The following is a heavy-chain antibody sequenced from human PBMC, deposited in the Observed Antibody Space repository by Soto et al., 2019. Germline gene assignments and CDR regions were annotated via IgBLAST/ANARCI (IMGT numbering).Heavy chain of an antibody. CDR3: ARDLGSGYDPGDY. CDR1: GGTFSSYA. Sequence: ASVKVSCKASGGTFSSYAISWVRQAPGQGLEWMGGIIPIFGTADYAQKFQGRVTITADESTSTAYMELSSLRSEDTAVYYCARDLGSGYDPGDYWGQGTLVTVSS. J-gene: IGHJ4*02. D-gene: IGHD5-12*01. V-gene: IGHV1-69*13. CDR2: IIPIFGTA.